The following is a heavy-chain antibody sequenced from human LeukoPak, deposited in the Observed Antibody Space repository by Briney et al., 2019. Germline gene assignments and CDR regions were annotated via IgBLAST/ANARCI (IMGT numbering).Heavy chain of an antibody. CDR2: IYHSGST. J-gene: IGHJ4*02. Sequence: SETLSLTCTVSGYSISSGYYWGWIRQPPGKGLEWIGSIYHSGSTYYNPSLKSRVTISVDTSKNQFSLKLSSVTAADTAVYYCASPYSSSSRFDYWGQGTLVTVSS. CDR1: GYSISSGYY. D-gene: IGHD6-6*01. CDR3: ASPYSSSSRFDY. V-gene: IGHV4-38-2*02.